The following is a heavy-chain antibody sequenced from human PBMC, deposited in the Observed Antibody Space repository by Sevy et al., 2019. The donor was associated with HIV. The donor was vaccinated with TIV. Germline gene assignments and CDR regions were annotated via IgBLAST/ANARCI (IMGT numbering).Heavy chain of an antibody. D-gene: IGHD6-13*01. J-gene: IGHJ4*02. CDR3: ARVRYSTYYFDY. CDR2: IYYSGST. V-gene: IGHV4-61*01. Sequence: SESLSLTCTVSGDSVNSGNYYWSWIRQPPGKGLEWIGYIYYSGSTNDNPSLKSRLTISVYTSRNQFSLNLSSVTAADTAVYYCARVRYSTYYFDYWGQGTLVTVSS. CDR1: GDSVNSGNYY.